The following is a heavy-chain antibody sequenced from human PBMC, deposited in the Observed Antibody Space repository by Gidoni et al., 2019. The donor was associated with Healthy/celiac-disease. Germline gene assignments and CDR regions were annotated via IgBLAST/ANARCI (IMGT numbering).Heavy chain of an antibody. Sequence: QAQLVQSGDEVKKPGASVQVSCKVSGYHRPELSMHWVRQAPGKGLEWMGGFDPENVETIYAQKFQGRVTMTEDTSTDTAYMELSSLRSEDTAVYYCATGYSGYGDGGRIDYWGQGTLVTVSS. CDR3: ATGYSGYGDGGRIDY. CDR2: FDPENVET. V-gene: IGHV1-24*01. D-gene: IGHD5-12*01. J-gene: IGHJ4*02. CDR1: GYHRPELS.